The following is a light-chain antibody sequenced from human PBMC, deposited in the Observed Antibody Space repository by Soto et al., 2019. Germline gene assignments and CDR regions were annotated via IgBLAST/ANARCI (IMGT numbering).Light chain of an antibody. CDR1: QSFSGY. V-gene: IGKV3-11*01. CDR2: GTS. J-gene: IGKJ5*01. CDR3: QQRAN. Sequence: EIVLTQSPATLLLSPGERATLSCRASQSFSGYLAWYQQRPGQAPRLLIHGTSNRATGIPARFSGGGSATDFPLPISSLEPEDFAVYYGQQRANFGQGTRLE.